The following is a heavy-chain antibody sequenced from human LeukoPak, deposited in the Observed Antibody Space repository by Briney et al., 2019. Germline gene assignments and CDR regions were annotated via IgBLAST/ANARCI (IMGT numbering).Heavy chain of an antibody. J-gene: IGHJ4*02. Sequence: GGSLRLSCAASGFTLSTYAMSWVRQAPGKGLEWVSGISGSGDTTYYADSVKGRFTISRDNFKNTLYLQMNSLRAEDTAVYYCAKAGYSSGWDPYWGQGTLVTVSS. CDR2: ISGSGDTT. CDR3: AKAGYSSGWDPY. D-gene: IGHD6-19*01. CDR1: GFTLSTYA. V-gene: IGHV3-23*01.